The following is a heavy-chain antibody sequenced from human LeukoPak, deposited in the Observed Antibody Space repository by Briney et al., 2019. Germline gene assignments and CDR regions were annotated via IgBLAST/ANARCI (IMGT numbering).Heavy chain of an antibody. CDR2: AASSGTS. Sequence: SETLSLTCTVSGDSLNTYYWTWIRQTPGKELEWIGFAASSGTSNYNPSLKSRVSISIDTSKNQFSLALTSVTPADTAAYYCARVVRGVVTSNWFDPWGQGTLVSVSS. V-gene: IGHV4-59*01. CDR3: ARVVRGVVTSNWFDP. J-gene: IGHJ5*02. D-gene: IGHD2-21*02. CDR1: GDSLNTYY.